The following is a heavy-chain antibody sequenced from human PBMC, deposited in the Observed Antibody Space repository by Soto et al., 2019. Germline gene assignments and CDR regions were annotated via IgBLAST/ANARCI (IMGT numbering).Heavy chain of an antibody. CDR1: GFTFEDYA. CDR3: AKTKSAVGGALDH. J-gene: IGHJ4*02. CDR2: ISWNGGRI. D-gene: IGHD6-19*01. Sequence: PGGSLRLSCAASGFTFEDYAVDWVRQAPGKGLEWVAGISWNGGRIGYADSVKGRFTISRDNAKNSLFLQMNSLRSDDTALYYCAKTKSAVGGALDHWGQGTLVTVSS. V-gene: IGHV3-9*01.